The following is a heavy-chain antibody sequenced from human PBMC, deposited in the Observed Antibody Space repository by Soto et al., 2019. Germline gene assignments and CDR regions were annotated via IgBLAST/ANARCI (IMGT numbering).Heavy chain of an antibody. V-gene: IGHV3-73*01. CDR3: TRGYGDYVRDY. CDR2: IRSKANNYAT. CDR1: GFTFSGSA. Sequence: EVPLVESGGGLVQPGESLKLSCAXSGFTFSGSAMHWVRQASGKGLEWVGRIRSKANNYATAYAASVKGRFTISRDDSKNTAYLQMNSXXXXXXXXXXXTRGYGDYVRDYWGQGTLVTVSS. D-gene: IGHD4-17*01. J-gene: IGHJ4*02.